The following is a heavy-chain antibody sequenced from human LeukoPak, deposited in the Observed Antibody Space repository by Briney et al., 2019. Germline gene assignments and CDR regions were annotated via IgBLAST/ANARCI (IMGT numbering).Heavy chain of an antibody. V-gene: IGHV1-2*02. D-gene: IGHD3-22*01. J-gene: IGHJ4*02. Sequence: ASVKVSCKASGYTFTGYYMHWVRQAPGQGLEWMGWINPNSGGTNYAQKFQGRVTMTRDTSISTAYMELSRLRSDDTAVYYWARGVLGYFYDSSGYQDNWGQGTLVTVSS. CDR3: ARGVLGYFYDSSGYQDN. CDR2: INPNSGGT. CDR1: GYTFTGYY.